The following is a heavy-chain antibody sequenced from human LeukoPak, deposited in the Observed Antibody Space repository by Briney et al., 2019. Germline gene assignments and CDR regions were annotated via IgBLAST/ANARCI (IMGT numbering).Heavy chain of an antibody. J-gene: IGHJ4*02. CDR2: FDPEDGET. V-gene: IGHV1-24*01. CDR3: ATDRGYDILTGYYY. CDR1: GYTLTELS. D-gene: IGHD3-9*01. Sequence: ASVKVSCKVSGYTLTELSMHWVRQAPGKGLEWRGGFDPEDGETIYAQKFQGRVTMTEDTSTDTAYMELSSLRSEDTAVYYCATDRGYDILTGYYYWGQGTLVTVSS.